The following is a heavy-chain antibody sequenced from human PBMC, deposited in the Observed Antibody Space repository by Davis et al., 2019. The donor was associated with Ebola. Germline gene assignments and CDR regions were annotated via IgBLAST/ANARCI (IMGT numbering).Heavy chain of an antibody. CDR2: IYYSGST. CDR1: GGSISSSSYF. CDR3: ARGYYFGSGKDY. V-gene: IGHV4-39*07. J-gene: IGHJ4*02. D-gene: IGHD3-10*01. Sequence: SETLSLTCTVSGGSISSSSYFWGWIRQPPGKGLEWLASIYYSGSTYYNPSLKSRVTISVDMSKNQFSLKLSSVTAADTAVYYCARGYYFGSGKDYWGQGTLVTVSS.